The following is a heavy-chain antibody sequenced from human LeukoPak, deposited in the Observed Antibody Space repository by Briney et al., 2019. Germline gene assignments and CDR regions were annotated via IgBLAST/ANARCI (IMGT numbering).Heavy chain of an antibody. CDR3: AKSFQVTVSKWELLRAPSFDY. D-gene: IGHD1-26*01. Sequence: GGSLRLSCTASGFTFSGYSMNWIRQAPGKGLEWVSSFGTRSTSIYHAGSVKGRFAISRDNSKNTLYLQMNSLRAEDTAVYYCAKSFQVTVSKWELLRAPSFDYWGQGTLVTVSS. J-gene: IGHJ4*02. CDR2: FGTRSTSI. V-gene: IGHV3-21*04. CDR1: GFTFSGYS.